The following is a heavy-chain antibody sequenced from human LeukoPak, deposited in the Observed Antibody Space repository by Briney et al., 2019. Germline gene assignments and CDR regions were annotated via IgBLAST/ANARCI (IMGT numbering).Heavy chain of an antibody. CDR3: ARDRSSGWSFYGWFDP. CDR2: IYTSGST. J-gene: IGHJ5*02. D-gene: IGHD6-19*01. CDR1: GGSISSYY. Sequence: SETLSLTCTVSGGSISSYYWSWIRQPAGKGLEWIGRIYTSGSTNYNPSLKSRVTMSVDTSKNQFSLKLSSVTAADTAVYYCARDRSSGWSFYGWFDPWGQGTLVPVSS. V-gene: IGHV4-4*07.